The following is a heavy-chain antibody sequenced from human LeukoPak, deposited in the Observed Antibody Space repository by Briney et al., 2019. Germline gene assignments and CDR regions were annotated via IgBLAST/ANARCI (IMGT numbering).Heavy chain of an antibody. V-gene: IGHV4-34*01. Sequence: SETLSLTCAVYGGSFSGYYWSWIRQPPGKGLEWIGEINHSGSTNYNPSLKSRVTISVDTSKNQFSLKLSSVTAADTAVYYCARGRVAARPGPFDYWGQGTLVTVSP. J-gene: IGHJ4*02. CDR2: INHSGST. CDR3: ARGRVAARPGPFDY. CDR1: GGSFSGYY. D-gene: IGHD6-6*01.